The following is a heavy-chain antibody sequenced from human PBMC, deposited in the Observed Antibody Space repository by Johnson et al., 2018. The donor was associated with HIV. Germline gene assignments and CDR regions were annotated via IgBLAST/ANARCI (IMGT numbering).Heavy chain of an antibody. Sequence: VQLVESGGGLVQPGGSLRLSCAASGFTVSSNYMSWVRQAPGKGLEWVSVIYSGGSTYYADSVKGRFTISRDTAENLLYLQMNSLRAEDTAVYYCARAHNWHSDAFDIWGQGTMVTVSS. D-gene: IGHD1/OR15-1a*01. J-gene: IGHJ3*02. V-gene: IGHV3-66*02. CDR3: ARAHNWHSDAFDI. CDR2: IYSGGST. CDR1: GFTVSSNY.